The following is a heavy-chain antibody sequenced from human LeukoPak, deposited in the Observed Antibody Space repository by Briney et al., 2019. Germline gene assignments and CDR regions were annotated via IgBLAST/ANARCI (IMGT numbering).Heavy chain of an antibody. J-gene: IGHJ4*02. CDR2: MNPNSGNT. CDR3: ARGTADAAMVNNY. V-gene: IGHV1-8*01. CDR1: GYTFTSYD. Sequence: ASVKVSCKASGYTFTSYDINWVRQATGQGLEWMVWMNPNSGNTGYAQKFQGRVTMTRNTSISTAYMELSSLRSEDTAVYYCARGTADAAMVNNYWGQGTLVTVSS. D-gene: IGHD5-18*01.